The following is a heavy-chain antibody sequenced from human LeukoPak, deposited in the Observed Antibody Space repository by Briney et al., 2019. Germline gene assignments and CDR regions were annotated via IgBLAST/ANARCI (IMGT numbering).Heavy chain of an antibody. D-gene: IGHD2/OR15-2a*01. V-gene: IGHV4-39*01. J-gene: IGHJ5*01. Sequence: SETLSLTCTVSGGSISGGTYYWGWIRQPPGKGLEWIGTVSYSGTTYYKSSLKSRVTISVDTSKNQFSLYLNSVTAADTAVYYCARHGAYIFLNWFDPWGQGTLVTVSS. CDR2: VSYSGTT. CDR1: GGSISGGTYY. CDR3: ARHGAYIFLNWFDP.